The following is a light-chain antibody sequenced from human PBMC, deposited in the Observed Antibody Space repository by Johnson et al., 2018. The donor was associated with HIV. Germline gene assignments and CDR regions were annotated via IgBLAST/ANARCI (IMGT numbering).Light chain of an antibody. J-gene: IGLJ1*01. V-gene: IGLV1-51*02. CDR2: ENN. Sequence: QSVLTQPPSVSAAPGQKVTISCSWELLVPGTAPKLLIYENNKRPSGIPDRFSGSKSGTSATLGITGLQTGDEADYYCGTWHSSLSAFYVFGTGTKVTVL. CDR3: GTWHSSLSAFYV.